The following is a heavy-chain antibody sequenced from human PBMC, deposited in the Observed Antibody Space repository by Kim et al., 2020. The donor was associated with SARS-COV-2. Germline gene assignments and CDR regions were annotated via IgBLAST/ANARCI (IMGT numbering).Heavy chain of an antibody. J-gene: IGHJ6*02. Sequence: SETLSLTCAVYGGSFSGYYWSWIRQPPGKVLEWIGEINHSGSTNYNPSLKSRVTISVDTSKNQFSLKLSSVTAADTAVYYCARGGGVSGSYSWVYYYYGMDVWGQGTTVTVSS. CDR1: GGSFSGYY. D-gene: IGHD3-10*01. CDR2: INHSGST. V-gene: IGHV4-34*01. CDR3: ARGGGVSGSYSWVYYYYGMDV.